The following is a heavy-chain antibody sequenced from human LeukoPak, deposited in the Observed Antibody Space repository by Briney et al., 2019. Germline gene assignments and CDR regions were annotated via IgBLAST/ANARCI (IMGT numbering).Heavy chain of an antibody. V-gene: IGHV1-69*13. CDR3: ARSPTYSSSPFDY. Sequence: ASVKVSCKASGGTFSSYAISWVRQAPGQGLEWMGGIIPIFGTANYAQKFQGRVTITADESTSTAYMELSSLRSEDTAVYYCARSPTYSSSPFDYWGQEPWSPSPQ. CDR1: GGTFSSYA. CDR2: IIPIFGTA. D-gene: IGHD6-13*01. J-gene: IGHJ4*01.